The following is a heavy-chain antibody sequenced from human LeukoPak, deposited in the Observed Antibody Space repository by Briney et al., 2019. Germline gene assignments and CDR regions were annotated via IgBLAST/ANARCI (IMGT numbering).Heavy chain of an antibody. Sequence: ASVKVSCKVSGYTLTELSMHWVRQAPGKGLEWMGGFDPEDGETIYAQKFQGRVTMTEDTSTDTAYMELSSLRSEDTAVYYCATRPYYYDSSGYYYGIDYWGQGTLVTVSS. J-gene: IGHJ4*02. D-gene: IGHD3-22*01. CDR2: FDPEDGET. V-gene: IGHV1-24*01. CDR3: ATRPYYYDSSGYYYGIDY. CDR1: GYTLTELS.